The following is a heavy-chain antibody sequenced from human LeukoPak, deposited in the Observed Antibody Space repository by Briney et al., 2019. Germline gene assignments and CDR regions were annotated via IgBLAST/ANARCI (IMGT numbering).Heavy chain of an antibody. CDR2: VSASGGNT. V-gene: IGHV3-23*01. J-gene: IGHJ4*02. CDR3: AKGYSGSYCADY. Sequence: PGGSLRLSCAASGFTFNTYGMGWVRQAPGKGLECVSSVSASGGNTHYADSVKGRFTISRDNSKNTLYLQMNSLSAEDTAVYYCAKGYSGSYCADYWGQGTLVTVSS. CDR1: GFTFNTYG. D-gene: IGHD1-26*01.